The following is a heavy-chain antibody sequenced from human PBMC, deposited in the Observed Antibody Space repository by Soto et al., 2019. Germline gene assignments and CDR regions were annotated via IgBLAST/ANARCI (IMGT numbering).Heavy chain of an antibody. CDR1: GFTLSFYG. CDR2: ISNDGSNQ. V-gene: IGHV3-30*18. D-gene: IGHD2-2*01. J-gene: IGHJ6*02. Sequence: GGSLRLSCTASGFTLSFYGMHWVRQAPGKGLEWVAVISNDGSNQYYVDSVKGRFTISRDSSKQTVSLQMNSLRAEDTAVYFCAKATSPYYYYYGINVWGQGTTVTVSS. CDR3: AKATSPYYYYYGINV.